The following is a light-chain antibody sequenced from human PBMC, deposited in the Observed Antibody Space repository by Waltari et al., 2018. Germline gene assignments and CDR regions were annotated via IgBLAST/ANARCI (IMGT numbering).Light chain of an antibody. J-gene: IGKJ1*01. Sequence: EVAMTQSPATLSVSPGERATLSCRASDNVRDNLAWYQQKPGQAPRLLIHGASTRATGIPARFSGSGSGTEFTLTISSLQSGDIAIYYCQQYNNWPGSFDQGTKGQIK. CDR2: GAS. CDR3: QQYNNWPGS. CDR1: DNVRDN. V-gene: IGKV3-15*01.